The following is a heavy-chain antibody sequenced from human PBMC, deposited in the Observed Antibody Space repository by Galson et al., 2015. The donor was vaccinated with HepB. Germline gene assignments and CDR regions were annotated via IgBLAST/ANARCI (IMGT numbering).Heavy chain of an antibody. Sequence: SLRLSCAASGFTFSSYSMNWVRQAPGKGLEWVSSISSSSSYIYYADPVKGRFTISRDNAKNSLYLQMNSLRAEDTAVYYCARAFITVTTLDYWGQGTLVTVSS. J-gene: IGHJ4*02. CDR1: GFTFSSYS. V-gene: IGHV3-21*01. D-gene: IGHD4-17*01. CDR3: ARAFITVTTLDY. CDR2: ISSSSSYI.